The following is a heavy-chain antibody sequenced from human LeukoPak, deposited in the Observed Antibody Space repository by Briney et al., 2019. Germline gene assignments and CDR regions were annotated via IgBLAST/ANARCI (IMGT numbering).Heavy chain of an antibody. CDR2: ISYDGSNK. V-gene: IGHV3-30*03. D-gene: IGHD1-26*01. CDR3: ARDPYSGSYGNYYYYFMDV. Sequence: GGSLRLSCAASGFTFSSYGMHWVRQAPGKGLEWVAVISYDGSNKYYADSVKGRFTISRDNSKNTLYLQMNSLRAEDTAVYYCARDPYSGSYGNYYYYFMDVWGKGTTVTISS. J-gene: IGHJ6*03. CDR1: GFTFSSYG.